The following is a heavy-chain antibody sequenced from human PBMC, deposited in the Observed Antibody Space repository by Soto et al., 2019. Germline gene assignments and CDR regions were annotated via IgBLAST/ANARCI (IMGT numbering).Heavy chain of an antibody. V-gene: IGHV1-18*04. CDR3: ARGYYYDSSGSDAFDI. CDR2: ISAYNGNT. J-gene: IGHJ3*02. D-gene: IGHD3-22*01. CDR1: GYTFTSYG. Sequence: GASVKVSCKASGYTFTSYGISWVRQAAGQGLEWMGWISAYNGNTNYAQKLQGRFTMTTDTSTSTAYMELRSLRSDDTAVYYCARGYYYDSSGSDAFDIWGKGKMVTVSS.